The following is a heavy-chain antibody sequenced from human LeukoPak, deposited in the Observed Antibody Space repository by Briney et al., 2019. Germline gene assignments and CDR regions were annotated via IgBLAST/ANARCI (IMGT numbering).Heavy chain of an antibody. CDR3: AKDFRLGIAAAYWYFDL. CDR1: GFTFSSYA. J-gene: IGHJ2*01. D-gene: IGHD6-13*01. CDR2: NSGSGGST. Sequence: GGSLRLSCAASGFTFSSYAMSWVRQAPGKGLEWVSANSGSGGSTYYADSVKGRFTISRDNSKNTLYLQTNSLRAEDTAVYYCAKDFRLGIAAAYWYFDLWGRGTLVTVSS. V-gene: IGHV3-23*01.